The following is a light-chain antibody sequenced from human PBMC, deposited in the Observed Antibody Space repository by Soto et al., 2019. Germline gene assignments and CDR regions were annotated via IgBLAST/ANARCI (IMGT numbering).Light chain of an antibody. J-gene: IGKJ5*01. Sequence: DIQMTQSPSTLSASVGDGVTITCRASQRISTWLAWYQQKPGKAPDLLIYDASSLEGGVPSRFSGSGYGTDFTLTISSLQPEDFATYYCQQLHDYPITFGQGTRLET. CDR2: DAS. CDR1: QRISTW. CDR3: QQLHDYPIT. V-gene: IGKV1-5*01.